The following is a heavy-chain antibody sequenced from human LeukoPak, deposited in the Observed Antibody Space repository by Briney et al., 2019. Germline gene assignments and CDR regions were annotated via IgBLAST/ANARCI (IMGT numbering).Heavy chain of an antibody. J-gene: IGHJ4*02. CDR3: ARGPNSNWSGLDF. V-gene: IGHV3-74*01. Sequence: GGSLRLSCTASGFSFSGHWMHWARQLPGKGLVWVSRISPTGSTTSYANSVKGRFTVSRDNAKNTLYLQVNNLRAEDTAVYYCARGPNSNWSGLDFWGQGTLLTASS. CDR2: ISPTGSTT. CDR1: GFSFSGHW. D-gene: IGHD6-6*01.